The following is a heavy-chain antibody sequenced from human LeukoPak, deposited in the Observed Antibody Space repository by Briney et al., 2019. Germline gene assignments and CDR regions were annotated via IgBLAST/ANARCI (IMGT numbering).Heavy chain of an antibody. CDR3: ARGNYFNFQH. V-gene: IGHV5-51*01. CDR2: IYPGDSDT. J-gene: IGHJ1*01. Sequence: GESLKISCMGSGYSFTTYWIGWVRQMPGKGLEWMGIIYPGDSDTRTSPSFQGQVTISADKSISTAYLQWSGLKASDTAMYYCARGNYFNFQHWGQGTLVTVSS. CDR1: GYSFTTYW. D-gene: IGHD3-10*01.